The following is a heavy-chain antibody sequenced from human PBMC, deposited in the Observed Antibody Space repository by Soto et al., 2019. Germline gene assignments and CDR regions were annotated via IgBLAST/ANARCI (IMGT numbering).Heavy chain of an antibody. J-gene: IGHJ4*02. Sequence: ASVKVSCKASGYTFTSYGISWVRQAPGQGLEWMGRISAYNGNTNYAQKLQGRVTMTTDTSTSTAYMELRSLRSDDTAVYYCACKRDGYNLVYWGQGTLVTVSS. CDR3: ACKRDGYNLVY. D-gene: IGHD5-12*01. CDR1: GYTFTSYG. CDR2: ISAYNGNT. V-gene: IGHV1-18*01.